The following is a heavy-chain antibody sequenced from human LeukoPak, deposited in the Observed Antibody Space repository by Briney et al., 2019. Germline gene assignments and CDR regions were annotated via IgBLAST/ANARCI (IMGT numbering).Heavy chain of an antibody. CDR3: ARDGGLEMATILGGYFDY. CDR1: GYTFTIYY. V-gene: IGHV1-46*01. CDR2: INPSGGST. D-gene: IGHD3-16*01. Sequence: ASVSVSFKASGYTFTIYYMHWVRQAPGQGREWRGMINPSGGSTSYAQKFQGRVTMTRDTSTSTVYMELSSLRSEDTAVYYCARDGGLEMATILGGYFDYWGQGTLVTVSS. J-gene: IGHJ4*02.